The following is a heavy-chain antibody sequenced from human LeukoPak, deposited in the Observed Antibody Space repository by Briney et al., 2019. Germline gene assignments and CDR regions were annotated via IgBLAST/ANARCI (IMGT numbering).Heavy chain of an antibody. CDR2: IYYSGST. J-gene: IGHJ3*02. V-gene: IGHV4-59*01. D-gene: IGHD3-22*01. Sequence: SETLSLTCTVSGGSISSYYWSWIRQPPGQGLEWIGYIYYSGSTNYNPSLKSRVTISVDTSKNQFSLKLSSVTAADTAVHYCARDSTYYYDSSGYAFDIWGQGTMVTVSS. CDR1: GGSISSYY. CDR3: ARDSTYYYDSSGYAFDI.